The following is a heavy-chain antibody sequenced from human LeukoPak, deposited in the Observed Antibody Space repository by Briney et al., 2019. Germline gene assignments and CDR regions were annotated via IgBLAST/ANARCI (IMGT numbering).Heavy chain of an antibody. J-gene: IGHJ1*01. V-gene: IGHV1-8*03. CDR2: MNPNSGNT. D-gene: IGHD5-24*01. CDR3: ARDKRGQGWLQLQYFQH. Sequence: ASVKVSCKASGYTFTSYDINWVRQATGQGLEWMGWMNPNSGNTGYAQKFQGRVTITRNTSISTAYMELSSLRSEDTAVYYCARDKRGQGWLQLQYFQHWGQGTLVTVSS. CDR1: GYTFTSYD.